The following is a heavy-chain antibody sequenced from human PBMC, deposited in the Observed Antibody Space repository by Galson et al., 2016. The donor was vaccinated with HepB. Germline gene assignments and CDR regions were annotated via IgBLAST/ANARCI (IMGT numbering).Heavy chain of an antibody. CDR2: MIPITGKA. J-gene: IGHJ5*02. CDR1: GDILSSYA. Sequence: SVKVSCKTSGDILSSYAISWVRQAPGQGLEWMGRMIPITGKAKYSQKFQGRVTITADKSTSTVYMDLNSLRSDDTAVYYCARHSSSGWYRANWFDPWGQGTLVTVSS. V-gene: IGHV1-69*04. D-gene: IGHD6-19*01. CDR3: ARHSSSGWYRANWFDP.